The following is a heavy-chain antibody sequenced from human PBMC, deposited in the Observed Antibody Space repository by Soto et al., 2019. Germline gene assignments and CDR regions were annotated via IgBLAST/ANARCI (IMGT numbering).Heavy chain of an antibody. D-gene: IGHD3-22*01. CDR2: ISPYNGKT. CDR3: ARPYDSSQSPRFDY. J-gene: IGHJ4*02. Sequence: ASVKVSCKASGYSFTTYGIFWVRQAPGQGLEWMGWISPYNGKTNYAQNLQGRVSMTTDTSTTTAYMELRSLRSDDTAVYYCARPYDSSQSPRFDYWGQGTLVTV. CDR1: GYSFTTYG. V-gene: IGHV1-18*01.